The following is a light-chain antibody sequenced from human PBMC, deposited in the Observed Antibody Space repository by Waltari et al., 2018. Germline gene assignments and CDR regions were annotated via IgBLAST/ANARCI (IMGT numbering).Light chain of an antibody. V-gene: IGKV3-11*01. J-gene: IGKJ1*01. CDR2: DAS. CDR1: QSVNSN. Sequence: ENVLTQSPATLSLSPGESATLSCRASQSVNSNLAWYQQKPGQAPRLLIYDASNRATGIPARFSGSGSGTDFILTISSLEPEDIAVYYCQQRTNWPPTFGQGTKVEIK. CDR3: QQRTNWPPT.